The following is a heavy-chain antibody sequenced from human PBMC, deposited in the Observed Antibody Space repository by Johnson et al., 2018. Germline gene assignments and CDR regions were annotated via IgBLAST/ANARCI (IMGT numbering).Heavy chain of an antibody. CDR3: AKAVGSGYDDMDV. V-gene: IGHV4-59*01. D-gene: IGHD1-26*01. J-gene: IGHJ6*03. Sequence: QVQLQESGPGLVKPSESLSLTCTVSGGSITDDYWIWIRQPPGKGLEWIGYISYSGNTKYNPSLDSRVTISVDTSKTQFSLRLRSVTAADTAIYYCAKAVGSGYDDMDVWGKGTTVTVSS. CDR1: GGSITDDY. CDR2: ISYSGNT.